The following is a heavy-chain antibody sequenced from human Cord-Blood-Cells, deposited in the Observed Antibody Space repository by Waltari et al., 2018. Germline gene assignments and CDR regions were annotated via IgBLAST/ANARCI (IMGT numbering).Heavy chain of an antibody. CDR3: WGNWNYFDY. CDR2: INQDGSEK. V-gene: IGHV3-7*01. CDR1: GFTFSSYW. J-gene: IGHJ4*02. Sequence: EVQLVESGGGLVQPGGSLRLSCAASGFTFSSYWMSWVRQAPGKGLEWVANINQDGSEKYYVDSVKGRFTISRDNAKNSLYLQMNSLRAEDTAVYYCWGNWNYFDYWGQGTLVTVSS. D-gene: IGHD1-20*01.